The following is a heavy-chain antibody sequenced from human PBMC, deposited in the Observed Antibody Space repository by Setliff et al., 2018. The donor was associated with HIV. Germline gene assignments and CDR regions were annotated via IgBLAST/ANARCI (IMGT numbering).Heavy chain of an antibody. J-gene: IGHJ4*02. CDR1: GFTFSNYG. D-gene: IGHD3-10*01. V-gene: IGHV3-30*02. CDR2: LRFDGSNK. Sequence: GGSLSLSCAAFGFTFSNYGMHWVRQAPGKGLKWVAFLRFDGSNKSYGDSVKGRFTISRDNSKNTLYVQMNSLRAEDTAVYYCARHDVVRGAIDNWGQGTLVTVSS. CDR3: ARHDVVRGAIDN.